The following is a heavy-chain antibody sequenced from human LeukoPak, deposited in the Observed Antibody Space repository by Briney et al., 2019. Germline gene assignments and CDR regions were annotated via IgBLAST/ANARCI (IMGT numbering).Heavy chain of an antibody. CDR1: GFTFSNYL. V-gene: IGHV3-74*01. D-gene: IGHD4-17*01. Sequence: GGSLRLSCAASGFTFSNYLMHWVRQAPGKGLVWVSRINSYGGSTTSADSVKGRFTISRDNAKNTLYLQMNSLRAEDTAVYYCAKGGATVIDYWGQGTLVTVSS. J-gene: IGHJ4*02. CDR2: INSYGGST. CDR3: AKGGATVIDY.